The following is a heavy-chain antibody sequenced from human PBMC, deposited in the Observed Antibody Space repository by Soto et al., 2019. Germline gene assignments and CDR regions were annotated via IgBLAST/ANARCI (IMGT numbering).Heavy chain of an antibody. Sequence: QVQLVESGGGVVQPGRSLRLSCAASGFTFSSYGMHWVRQAPGKGLEWVAVIWYDGSNKYYADSVKGRFTISRDNSKNTLDLQMNSLRAEDTAVYYCARDLPSSSALGGDYWGQGTLVTVSS. CDR1: GFTFSSYG. CDR2: IWYDGSNK. V-gene: IGHV3-33*01. D-gene: IGHD6-6*01. CDR3: ARDLPSSSALGGDY. J-gene: IGHJ4*02.